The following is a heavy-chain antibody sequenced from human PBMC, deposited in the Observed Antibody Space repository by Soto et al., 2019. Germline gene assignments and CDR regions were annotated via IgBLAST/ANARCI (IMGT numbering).Heavy chain of an antibody. D-gene: IGHD6-13*01. J-gene: IGHJ5*02. CDR2: IYYSGST. V-gene: IGHV4-59*06. Sequence: SETLSLTCTVSGGSISSYYWSWIRQPPGKGLEWIGYIYYSGSTYYNPSLKSRVTISVDTSKNQFSLKLSSVTAADTAVYYCARDYSGRGWFTPGGRGTRLTVSS. CDR3: ARDYSGRGWFTP. CDR1: GGSISSYY.